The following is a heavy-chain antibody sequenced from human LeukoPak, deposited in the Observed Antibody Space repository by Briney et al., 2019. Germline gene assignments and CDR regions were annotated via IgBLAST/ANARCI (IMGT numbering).Heavy chain of an antibody. V-gene: IGHV3-7*01. Sequence: PGASLRLSCAASGFTFSTYWMRWVPQAPGKGLEWVAKIKQDGSEKHYVDSVKGRFTISRDNTSNSLVLQMDSLRAEDTAFYYCSREDYFGSGSPAYWGQGTLVTVSS. CDR1: GFTFSTYW. J-gene: IGHJ4*02. CDR3: SREDYFGSGSPAY. D-gene: IGHD3-10*01. CDR2: IKQDGSEK.